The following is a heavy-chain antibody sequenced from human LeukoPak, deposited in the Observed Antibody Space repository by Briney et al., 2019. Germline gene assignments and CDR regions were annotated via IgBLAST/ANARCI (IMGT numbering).Heavy chain of an antibody. CDR3: ARGLNILDY. J-gene: IGHJ4*02. CDR2: GTHDGVT. Sequence: SETLSLTCAVHGGSLSGNYWSWIRQPPGKGLEWIGQGTHDGVTTYNPSLKGRVTISVDTPRNQVSLKVTSLTAADTAEYYCARGLNILDYWGQGSLVTVSS. CDR1: GGSLSGNY. V-gene: IGHV4-34*01.